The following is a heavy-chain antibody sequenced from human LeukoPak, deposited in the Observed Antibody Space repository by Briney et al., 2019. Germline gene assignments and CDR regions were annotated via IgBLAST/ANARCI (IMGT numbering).Heavy chain of an antibody. J-gene: IGHJ3*02. CDR2: INPSGGGT. CDR3: ARDSVPAAIDAFDI. CDR1: GYTFTSYY. V-gene: IGHV1-46*01. D-gene: IGHD2-2*01. Sequence: ASVKVSCKASGYTFTSYYMHWVRPAPGQGLEWMGMINPSGGGTSYAQKFQGRVTMTRDTSTSTVYMELSSLRSEDTAVYYCARDSVPAAIDAFDIWGQGTMVTVSS.